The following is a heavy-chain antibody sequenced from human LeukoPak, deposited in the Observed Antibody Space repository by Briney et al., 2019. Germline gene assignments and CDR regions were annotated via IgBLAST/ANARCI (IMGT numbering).Heavy chain of an antibody. V-gene: IGHV3-33*01. D-gene: IGHD3-3*01. CDR1: GFTFSSYG. J-gene: IGHJ4*02. Sequence: PGGSLRLSCAASGFTFSSYGMHWVRQAPGKGLEWVADIWYDGSNKYYADSVKGRFTISRDNSKNTLYLQMNSLRAEDTAVYYCARHQGGGYYDFWSGYPAPIALDYWGQGTLVTVSS. CDR2: IWYDGSNK. CDR3: ARHQGGGYYDFWSGYPAPIALDY.